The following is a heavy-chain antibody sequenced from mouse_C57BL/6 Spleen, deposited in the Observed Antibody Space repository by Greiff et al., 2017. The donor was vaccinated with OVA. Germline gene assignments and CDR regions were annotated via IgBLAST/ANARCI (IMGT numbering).Heavy chain of an antibody. V-gene: IGHV2-2*01. D-gene: IGHD2-5*01. Sequence: QVQLKESGPGLVQPSQSLSITCTVSGFSLTSYGVHWVRQSPGTGLEWLGVIWSGGSTDYNAAFISRLSISKDNSKSQVFFKMNSLQADDTAIYYCARKNSNYGYYYAMDYWGQGTSVTVSS. J-gene: IGHJ4*01. CDR3: ARKNSNYGYYYAMDY. CDR2: IWSGGST. CDR1: GFSLTSYG.